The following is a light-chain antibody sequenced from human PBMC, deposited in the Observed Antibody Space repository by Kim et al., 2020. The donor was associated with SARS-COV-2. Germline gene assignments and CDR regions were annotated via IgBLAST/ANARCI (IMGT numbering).Light chain of an antibody. J-gene: IGKJ1*01. CDR1: QSVSSNY. CDR3: QQYNSLPST. V-gene: IGKV3-20*01. CDR2: GAS. Sequence: EIVLTQSPGTLSLSPGERATLSCRASQSVSSNYLAWYQQQPGQAPRLIIYGASSRATAIPDRFSGSGSGTDFTLTIDKLGPEDFAVYYCQQYNSLPSTFGQGTKVDIK.